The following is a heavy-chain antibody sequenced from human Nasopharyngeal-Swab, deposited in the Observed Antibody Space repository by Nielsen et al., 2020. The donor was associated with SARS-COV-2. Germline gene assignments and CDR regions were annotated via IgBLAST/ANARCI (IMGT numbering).Heavy chain of an antibody. CDR1: RDSVSIHSAG. Sequence: SQTLSLTSAISRDSVSIHSAGWNWIRQSPSRGLEWPGRTLYRSKWYNDYAESVKSRIAVKPDTSKNQFSLQLNSVTPEDTAVYYCARGRDFSFDSWGQGTLVTASS. CDR2: TLYRSKWYN. V-gene: IGHV6-1*01. J-gene: IGHJ4*02. D-gene: IGHD3-3*01. CDR3: ARGRDFSFDS.